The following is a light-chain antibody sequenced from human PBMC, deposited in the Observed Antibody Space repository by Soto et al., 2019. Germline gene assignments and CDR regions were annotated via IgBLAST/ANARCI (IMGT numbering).Light chain of an antibody. CDR3: GTWDTTLSAGV. Sequence: QSALTQPPSVSAAPGQKVTISCSGSSSNIGHNYVSWYQQLPETAPKLLIYDSNKRPSGIPDRFSGSKSGTSATLGITGLQTGDEADYYCGTWDTTLSAGVFGGGTQLTVL. V-gene: IGLV1-51*01. CDR2: DSN. J-gene: IGLJ2*01. CDR1: SSNIGHNY.